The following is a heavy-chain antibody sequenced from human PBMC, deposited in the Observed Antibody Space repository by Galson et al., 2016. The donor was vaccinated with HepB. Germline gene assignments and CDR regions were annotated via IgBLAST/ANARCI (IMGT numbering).Heavy chain of an antibody. CDR3: ARVVGNCSGGSCYSSP. CDR1: GGSISSGGYY. CDR2: IYYSGST. D-gene: IGHD2-15*01. V-gene: IGHV4-31*03. Sequence: TLSLTCTVSGGSISSGGYYWSWIRQHPGKGLEWIGYIYYSGSTYYNPSLKIRVTISVDTSKNQFSLKLSSVTAAATAVYYCARVVGNCSGGSCYSSPWGRGTLVTVSS. J-gene: IGHJ5*02.